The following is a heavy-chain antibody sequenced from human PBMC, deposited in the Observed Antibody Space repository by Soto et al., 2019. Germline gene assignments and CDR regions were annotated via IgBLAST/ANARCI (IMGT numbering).Heavy chain of an antibody. D-gene: IGHD3-10*01. CDR1: GFTFSSYA. V-gene: IGHV3-23*01. CDR3: AKRNGSGGYSFYFDN. Sequence: EVRLLESGGGLVQPGGSLRLSCAASGFTFSSYAMNWVRQAPGKGLEWVSTISGSGGSTYYADSVKGRFTLSRDNSKNTLYLQMNSLRAEDTAVYYCAKRNGSGGYSFYFDNWGQGTLVTVSS. J-gene: IGHJ4*02. CDR2: ISGSGGST.